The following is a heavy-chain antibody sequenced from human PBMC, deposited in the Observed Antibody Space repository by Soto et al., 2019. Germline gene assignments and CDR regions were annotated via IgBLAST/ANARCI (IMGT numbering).Heavy chain of an antibody. Sequence: QVQLVESGGGVVQPGRSLRLSCAASGFTFSSYAMHWVRQAPGKGLEWVAVISYDGSNKYYAVSVKGRFTISRDNSKNSLYLQMISLRAEDTAVYYCAGDPSHVEYISGWYEAYWFDPWGQGTLVTVSS. V-gene: IGHV3-30-3*01. CDR1: GFTFSSYA. CDR3: AGDPSHVEYISGWYEAYWFDP. D-gene: IGHD6-19*01. CDR2: ISYDGSNK. J-gene: IGHJ5*02.